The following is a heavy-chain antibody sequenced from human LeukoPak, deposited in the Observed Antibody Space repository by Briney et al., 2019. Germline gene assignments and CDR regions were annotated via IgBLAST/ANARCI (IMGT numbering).Heavy chain of an antibody. J-gene: IGHJ4*02. CDR3: ARDLAYRDDGL. CDR2: ISSSSSYI. Sequence: GGSLRLSCAASGFTLSNYSMNWVRQAPGKGLEWVAFISSSSSYIFYADSLKGRFTISRENAKNSLYLQMNSLRADHTAVYYCARDLAYRDDGLWAQGPLVTAPS. D-gene: IGHD4-17*01. CDR1: GFTLSNYS. V-gene: IGHV3-21*01.